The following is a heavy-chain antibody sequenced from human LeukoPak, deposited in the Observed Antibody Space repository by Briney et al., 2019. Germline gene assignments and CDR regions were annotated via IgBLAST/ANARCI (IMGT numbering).Heavy chain of an antibody. Sequence: SATLSLTCTVSGYSISSGYYWGWIRQPPGKGLERIGSIYHSGSTSYNPSLKSRITISVDTSKNQFSLKLSSVTAADTAVYYCARVPTLAYCGGDCGFDYWGQGTLVTVSS. V-gene: IGHV4-38-2*02. CDR3: ARVPTLAYCGGDCGFDY. CDR1: GYSISSGYY. CDR2: IYHSGST. D-gene: IGHD2-21*02. J-gene: IGHJ4*02.